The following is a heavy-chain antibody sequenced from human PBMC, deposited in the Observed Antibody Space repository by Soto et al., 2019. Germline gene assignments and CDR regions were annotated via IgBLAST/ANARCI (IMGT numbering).Heavy chain of an antibody. CDR1: GFTCSFCA. D-gene: IGHD3-22*01. CDR2: IRGSGGDT. CDR3: VKGHSDSYYYFNY. V-gene: IGHV3-23*01. J-gene: IGHJ4*02. Sequence: EVQLLESGGGLVQPGGSLRLSCAGSGFTCSFCAMNWVRQAPGKGLEWVSSIRGSGGDTYYADSVKGRFTISRDNSKKKLKMPISRLRGENTVVYYCVKGHSDSYYYFNYWGQGTLVTVSS.